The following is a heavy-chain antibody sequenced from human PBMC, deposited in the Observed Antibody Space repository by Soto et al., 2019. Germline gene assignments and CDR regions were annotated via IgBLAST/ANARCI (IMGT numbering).Heavy chain of an antibody. V-gene: IGHV3-9*01. CDR3: AKDITYSSGWSVSAGRSYYFDY. CDR2: ISWNSGSI. Sequence: EVQLVESGGGLVQPGRSLRLSCAASGFTFDDYAMHWVRQAPGKGLEWVSGISWNSGSIGYADSVKGRFTISRDNAKNSLYLPMNSLRAEDTALYYCAKDITYSSGWSVSAGRSYYFDYWGQGTLVTVSS. J-gene: IGHJ4*02. CDR1: GFTFDDYA. D-gene: IGHD6-19*01.